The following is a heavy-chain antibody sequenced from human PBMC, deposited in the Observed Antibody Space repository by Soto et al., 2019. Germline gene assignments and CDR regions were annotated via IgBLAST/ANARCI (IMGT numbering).Heavy chain of an antibody. D-gene: IGHD3-22*01. CDR3: ARVTYYFDTSGEPRDS. CDR2: VSYSGTT. CDR1: GGSFSTYY. Sequence: QVQLQESGPGLAKASDTLSLTCTISGGSFSTYYWSWIRQPPGKGLEWIGFVSYSGTTNYNPSLKSRVTISLDTSKNAFSLKLRSASAADTAVYYCARVTYYFDTSGEPRDSWGQGTLVTVSS. V-gene: IGHV4-59*07. J-gene: IGHJ4*02.